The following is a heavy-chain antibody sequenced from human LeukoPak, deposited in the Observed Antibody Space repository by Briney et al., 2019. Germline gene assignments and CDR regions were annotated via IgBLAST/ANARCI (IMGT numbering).Heavy chain of an antibody. V-gene: IGHV3-30*02. Sequence: GGSLRLSCAASGFTFSTYGMHWVRQAPGKGLEWVAFIWDDGRNEHYADSVKGRFTISRDNSKNTLYLQMNSLRAEDTAVYYCARARGYGSGSYYGMDVWGQGTTVTVSS. D-gene: IGHD3-10*01. CDR3: ARARGYGSGSYYGMDV. CDR2: IWDDGRNE. CDR1: GFTFSTYG. J-gene: IGHJ6*02.